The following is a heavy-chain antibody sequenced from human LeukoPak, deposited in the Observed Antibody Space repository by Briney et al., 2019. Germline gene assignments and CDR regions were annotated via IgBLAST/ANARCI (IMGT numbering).Heavy chain of an antibody. Sequence: SGRSLRLSCAASGFTYSLHGMHWVRQAPGKGLEWVAVIWYDGSTQYYADSVKGRFTISRDNSKNTVSLQINSLRAHDTAVYFCAREGSAQYFDNWGQGTLVIVYS. CDR3: AREGSAQYFDN. V-gene: IGHV3-33*01. CDR2: IWYDGSTQ. CDR1: GFTYSLHG. J-gene: IGHJ4*02.